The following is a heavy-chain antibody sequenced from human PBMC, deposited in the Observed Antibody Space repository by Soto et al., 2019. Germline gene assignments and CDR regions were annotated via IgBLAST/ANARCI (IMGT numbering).Heavy chain of an antibody. CDR2: ISSSISTM. J-gene: IGHJ4*02. D-gene: IGHD5-18*01. CDR3: AREVRDTAVADFDY. V-gene: IGHV3-48*02. CDR1: GFTFSSYS. Sequence: PGGSLRLSCAASGFTFSSYSMNWVRQAPGKGLEWLSYISSSISTMHYADSVKGRFTISRDNAKNSLYLQINSLRDEDTAVYYCAREVRDTAVADFDYWGQGTLLTVSS.